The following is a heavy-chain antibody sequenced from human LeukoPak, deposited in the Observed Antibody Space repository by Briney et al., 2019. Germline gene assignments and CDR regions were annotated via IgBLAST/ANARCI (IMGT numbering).Heavy chain of an antibody. J-gene: IGHJ5*02. CDR3: ARHIWMGTAMSPSALNWFDP. D-gene: IGHD5-18*01. V-gene: IGHV4-39*01. Sequence: SETLSLTCTVSGGSISSSSYYWGWIRQPPGKGLEWIGSIYYSGSTYYNPSLKSRVTISVDTSKNQFSLKLSSVTAADTAVYYCARHIWMGTAMSPSALNWFDPWGQGTLVTVSS. CDR1: GGSISSSSYY. CDR2: IYYSGST.